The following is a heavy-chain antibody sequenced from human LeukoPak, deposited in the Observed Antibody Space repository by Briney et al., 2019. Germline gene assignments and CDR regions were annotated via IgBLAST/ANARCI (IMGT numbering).Heavy chain of an antibody. D-gene: IGHD6-13*01. V-gene: IGHV3-11*01. J-gene: IGHJ4*02. CDR1: GFTFSDYY. Sequence: PGGSLRLSCAASGFTFSDYYMSWIRQAPGKGLEWVSYISSSGSTIYYADSVKGRFTISRDNAKNSLYLQMNSLRAEDTAVYYCARDLRQLTVRLTGRPDYWGQGILVTVSS. CDR3: ARDLRQLTVRLTGRPDY. CDR2: ISSSGSTI.